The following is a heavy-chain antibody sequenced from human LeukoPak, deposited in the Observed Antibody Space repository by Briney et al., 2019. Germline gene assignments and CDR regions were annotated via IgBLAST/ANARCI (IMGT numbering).Heavy chain of an antibody. Sequence: GRSLRLSCAASGFTFSSYAMHWVRQAPGKGLEWVAVISYDGSNKYYADSVKGRSTISRDNSKNTLYPQVNSLRPEDTAVYYCGRDTVGYGGAFDIWGQGTMVTVSS. CDR2: ISYDGSNK. CDR3: GRDTVGYGGAFDI. D-gene: IGHD5-18*01. CDR1: GFTFSSYA. V-gene: IGHV3-30-3*01. J-gene: IGHJ3*02.